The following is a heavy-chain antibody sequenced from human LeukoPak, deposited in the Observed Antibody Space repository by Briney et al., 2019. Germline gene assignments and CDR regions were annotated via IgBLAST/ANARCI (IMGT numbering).Heavy chain of an antibody. V-gene: IGHV3-43*01. Sequence: GGSLRLSCAASGFTFDDYTMHWVRQAPGKGLEWVSLVSWDGGSTYYADSVKGRFTISRDNSKNSLYLQMNSLRTEDTALYYCAKGGRGYSYGYVGYWGQGTLVTVSS. CDR1: GFTFDDYT. D-gene: IGHD5-18*01. J-gene: IGHJ4*02. CDR3: AKGGRGYSYGYVGY. CDR2: VSWDGGST.